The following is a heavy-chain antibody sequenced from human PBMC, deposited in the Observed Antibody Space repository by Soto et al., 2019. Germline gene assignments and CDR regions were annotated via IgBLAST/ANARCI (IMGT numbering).Heavy chain of an antibody. J-gene: IGHJ6*02. CDR1: GGSFSGYY. Sequence: QVQLQQWGAGLLKPSETLSLTCAVYGGSFSGYYWSWIRQPPGTGLEWLGEINHSGSTNYNPSLKGRVTISVDTSESHFSLKLSSVTAADTAVYYCARVGYYDILTGAYYYGRDFWGQGTPVTVSS. V-gene: IGHV4-34*01. CDR3: ARVGYYDILTGAYYYGRDF. D-gene: IGHD3-9*01. CDR2: INHSGST.